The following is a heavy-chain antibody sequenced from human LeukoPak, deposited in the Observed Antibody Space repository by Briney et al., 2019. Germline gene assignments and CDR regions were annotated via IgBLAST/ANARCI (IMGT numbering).Heavy chain of an antibody. D-gene: IGHD1-26*01. V-gene: IGHV3-23*01. J-gene: IGHJ4*02. Sequence: GGSLRLSCAPSGFTFSRYAMSWVRQAPGKGLEWVSIISNSGDSTIYADSVKGRFTISRDNSKNILYLQMSGLTAADTAVYYCAKDRSIGTYYTFDHWGQGTLVTVSS. CDR3: AKDRSIGTYYTFDH. CDR2: ISNSGDST. CDR1: GFTFSRYA.